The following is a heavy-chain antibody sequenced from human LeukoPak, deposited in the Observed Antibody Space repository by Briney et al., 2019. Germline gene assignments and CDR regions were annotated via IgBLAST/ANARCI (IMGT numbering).Heavy chain of an antibody. CDR2: ISYDGSNK. CDR1: GFTFSSNA. Sequence: PGRSLRLSCAASGFTFSSNAMHWVRQAPGKGLEWVAVISYDGSNKYYADSVKGRFTISRDNSKNTLFLQMNSLRAEDTAVYYCARDDALGDNALDIWGQGTMVTVSS. CDR3: ARDDALGDNALDI. J-gene: IGHJ3*02. D-gene: IGHD3-16*01. V-gene: IGHV3-30*07.